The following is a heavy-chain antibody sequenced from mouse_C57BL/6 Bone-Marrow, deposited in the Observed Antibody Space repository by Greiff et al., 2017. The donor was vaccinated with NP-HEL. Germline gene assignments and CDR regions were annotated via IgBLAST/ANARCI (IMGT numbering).Heavy chain of an antibody. CDR3: ARHEGGSSYVSAMDY. V-gene: IGHV1-62-2*01. Sequence: VKLMESGAELVKPGASVKLSCKASGYTFTEYTIHWVKQRSGQGLEWIGWFYPGSGSIKYNEKFKDKATLTADKSSCTVYMELSRLTSEDSAVYFCARHEGGSSYVSAMDYWGQGTSVTVSS. CDR1: GYTFTEYT. D-gene: IGHD1-1*01. CDR2: FYPGSGSI. J-gene: IGHJ4*01.